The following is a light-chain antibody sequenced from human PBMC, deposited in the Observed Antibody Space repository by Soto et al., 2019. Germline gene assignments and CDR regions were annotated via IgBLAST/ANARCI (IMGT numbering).Light chain of an antibody. CDR3: CAYTPRTTRSWV. Sequence: QSALTQHTSVSGSPGQSITISCTGVSSDIGGYNHVSWYQQHPGKVPRLIIYDVDNRPLGVSNRFSGSQSGNMASLTISGLQGEEEDDYYCCAYTPRTTRSWVFGGGTKLTVL. CDR1: SSDIGGYNH. J-gene: IGLJ3*02. V-gene: IGLV2-14*03. CDR2: DVD.